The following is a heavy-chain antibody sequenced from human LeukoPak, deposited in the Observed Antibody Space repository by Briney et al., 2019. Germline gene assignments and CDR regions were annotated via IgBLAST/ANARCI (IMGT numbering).Heavy chain of an antibody. CDR1: GFTISSYW. V-gene: IGHV3-74*01. CDR2: INGDGSTT. CDR3: ARGRDHALDY. J-gene: IGHJ4*02. D-gene: IGHD1-14*01. Sequence: PGGSLRLSCAASGFTISSYWMHWVRQAPGKGLVWVSCINGDGSTTRYADPVKGRFTISRDNAKNTLYLQMNSLRAEDTAVYYCARGRDHALDYWGQGTLVTVSS.